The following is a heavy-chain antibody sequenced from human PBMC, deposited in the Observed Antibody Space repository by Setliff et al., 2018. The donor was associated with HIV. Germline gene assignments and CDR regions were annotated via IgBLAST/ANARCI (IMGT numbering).Heavy chain of an antibody. CDR3: ARARSDWYNVKPYYFDL. J-gene: IGHJ4*02. D-gene: IGHD6-19*01. V-gene: IGHV4-30-4*01. CDR2: FMYTDIHYVNYLN. Sequence: SETLSLTCAVSGASFVGDNHWSWIRQTPERGLEWIAYFMYTDIHYVNYLNYRNPSLASRLSISVDKSKNQFSLTLSSVTAADTAVYYCARARSDWYNVKPYYFDLWGQGTPVTVSS. CDR1: GASFVGDNH.